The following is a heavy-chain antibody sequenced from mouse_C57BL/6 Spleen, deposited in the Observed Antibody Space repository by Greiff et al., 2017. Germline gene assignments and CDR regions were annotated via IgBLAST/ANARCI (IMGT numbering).Heavy chain of an antibody. CDR2: INPYNGGT. V-gene: IGHV1-19*01. D-gene: IGHD4-1*01. CDR3: AWVFYAMDY. J-gene: IGHJ4*01. CDR1: GYTFTDYY. Sequence: VQLQQSGPVLVKPGASVKMSCKASGYTFTDYYMNWVKQSHGKSLEWIGVINPYNGGTSYNQKFKGKATLTVDKSSSTAYMELNSLTSEDSAVYYCAWVFYAMDYWGQGTSGTVSS.